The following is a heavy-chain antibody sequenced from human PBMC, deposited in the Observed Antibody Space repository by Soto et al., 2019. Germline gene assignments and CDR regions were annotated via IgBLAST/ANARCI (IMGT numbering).Heavy chain of an antibody. D-gene: IGHD5-12*01. Sequence: SLRLSCAASGFTFDDYAMHGVRQAPGKGLEWVSGISWNSGSIGYADSVKGRFTISRDNAKNSLYLQMNSLRAEDTALYYCAKARGYSGYDYGTRAFDIWGQGTMVTVSS. CDR3: AKARGYSGYDYGTRAFDI. J-gene: IGHJ3*02. CDR1: GFTFDDYA. V-gene: IGHV3-9*01. CDR2: ISWNSGSI.